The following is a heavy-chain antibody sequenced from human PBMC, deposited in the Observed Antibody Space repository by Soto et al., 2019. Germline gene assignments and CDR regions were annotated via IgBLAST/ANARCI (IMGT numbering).Heavy chain of an antibody. CDR3: ARDTHSSGYAGCFDI. V-gene: IGHV3-30*03. CDR2: ISHDGKNK. Sequence: QVQLVESGGSVIQLGKSLRLSCAASGFALSNAIIHWVRQTPGNGLEWVALISHDGKNKQYADSVKGRFTISKDDSENLVSVEVDSLRVEDSAIYYCARDTHSSGYAGCFDIWGQGTLVTVSS. J-gene: IGHJ3*02. D-gene: IGHD3-22*01. CDR1: GFALSNAI.